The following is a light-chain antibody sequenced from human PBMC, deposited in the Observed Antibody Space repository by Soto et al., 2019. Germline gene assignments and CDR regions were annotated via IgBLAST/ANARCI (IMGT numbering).Light chain of an antibody. CDR1: QSVSSTY. V-gene: IGKV3-20*01. J-gene: IGKJ2*01. CDR2: GAS. Sequence: IVLTQSPCTLSLSPGERATLSCRASQSVSSTYLAWYRHKPGQAPRLLIYGASSRAAGIPDRFSGSGSGTDFTLTISRLEPEDFAVYYCHHFGSARHTFGQGTKVEI. CDR3: HHFGSARHT.